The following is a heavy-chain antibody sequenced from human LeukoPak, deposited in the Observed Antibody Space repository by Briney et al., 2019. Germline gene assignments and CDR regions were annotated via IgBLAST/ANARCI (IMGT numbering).Heavy chain of an antibody. CDR2: MNPNSGNT. V-gene: IGHV1-8*03. Sequence: GASVKVSCKASGYTFTSYDINWVRQATGQGLEWMGWMNPNSGNTGYAQKFQGRVTITRNTSISTAYMELSSLRSEDTAVYYCARARRGYSYGNFDYWGQGTLVTVSS. D-gene: IGHD5-18*01. J-gene: IGHJ4*02. CDR3: ARARRGYSYGNFDY. CDR1: GYTFTSYD.